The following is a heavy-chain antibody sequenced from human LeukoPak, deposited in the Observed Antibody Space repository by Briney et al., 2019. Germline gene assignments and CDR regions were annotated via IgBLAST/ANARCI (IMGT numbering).Heavy chain of an antibody. Sequence: KPGGSLRLSCTASGFTFGDYAMSWFRQAPGKGLEWVGFIRSKAYGGTTEYAASVKGRFTISRDDSKSIAYLQMNSLKTEDTAVYYCTRGPDLYYYGSGSYSWFDPWGQGTLVTVSS. CDR1: GFTFGDYA. V-gene: IGHV3-49*05. J-gene: IGHJ5*02. D-gene: IGHD3-10*01. CDR3: TRGPDLYYYGSGSYSWFDP. CDR2: IRSKAYGGTT.